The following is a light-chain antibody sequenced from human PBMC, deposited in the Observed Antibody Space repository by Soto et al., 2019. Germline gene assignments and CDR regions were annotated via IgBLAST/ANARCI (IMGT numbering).Light chain of an antibody. V-gene: IGKV3D-20*02. Sequence: EIVLTQSPGTLSLSPGERATLSCRASQSVSNNYLAWYQQKPGQAPRLLIYDASTRATGIPARFSGTRAETDCTLTISSLEPEEVAIDYGQQRCKMTLTFGHGTKVDIK. CDR2: DAS. CDR3: QQRCKMTLT. CDR1: QSVSNNY. J-gene: IGKJ1*01.